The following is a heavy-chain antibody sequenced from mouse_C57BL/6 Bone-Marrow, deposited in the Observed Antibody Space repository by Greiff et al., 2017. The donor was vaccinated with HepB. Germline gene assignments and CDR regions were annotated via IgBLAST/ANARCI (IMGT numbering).Heavy chain of an antibody. CDR2: ISNGGGST. Sequence: EVQLVESGGGLVQPGGSLKLSCAASGFTFSDYYMYWVRQTPEKRLEWVAYISNGGGSTYYPDTVKGRFTISRDNAKNTLYLQMSRLKSEDTAMYYCARRGDYDVNYYAMDYWGQGTSVTVSS. CDR1: GFTFSDYY. V-gene: IGHV5-12*01. D-gene: IGHD2-4*01. J-gene: IGHJ4*01. CDR3: ARRGDYDVNYYAMDY.